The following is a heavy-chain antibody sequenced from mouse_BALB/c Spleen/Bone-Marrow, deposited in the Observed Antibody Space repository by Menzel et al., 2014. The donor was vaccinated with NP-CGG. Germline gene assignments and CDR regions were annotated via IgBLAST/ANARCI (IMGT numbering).Heavy chain of an antibody. CDR2: IDPYNSDT. CDR3: ARGGYDVGSFAY. D-gene: IGHD2-14*01. CDR1: GYSFTGYN. V-gene: IGHV1S135*01. Sequence: EVQLQQSGPELEKPGASVKISCKASGYSFTGYNMNWVKQTNGKSLEWIGNIDPYNSDTRYSYKFKGKATLTVDKSSSTSYMQLKSLTSEDSAVYYCARGGYDVGSFAYWGQGTLVTVSA. J-gene: IGHJ3*01.